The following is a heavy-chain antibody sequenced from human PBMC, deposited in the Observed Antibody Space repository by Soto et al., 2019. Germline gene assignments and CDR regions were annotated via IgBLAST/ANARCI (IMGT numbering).Heavy chain of an antibody. CDR1: GYTFTSYY. D-gene: IGHD3-22*01. V-gene: IGHV1-46*01. CDR2: IYPRGGTT. J-gene: IGHJ6*02. CDR3: ARVGYSSTGTTFHYHGLDV. Sequence: ASVKVSCKASGYTFTSYYIHWVRQAPGQGLESMGIIYPRGGTTIYAQKFQGRVTMTRDTSTHTFYMELSSLRSEDTAMYYCARVGYSSTGTTFHYHGLDVWGQGTTVTVSS.